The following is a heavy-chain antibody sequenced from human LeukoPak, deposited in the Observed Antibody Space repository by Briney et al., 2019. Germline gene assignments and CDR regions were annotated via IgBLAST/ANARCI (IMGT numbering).Heavy chain of an antibody. Sequence: PGGSLRLSCAASGFTSSSYSMNWVRQAPGRGLEWVSSISSSSSYIYYADSVKGRFTISRDNAKNSLYLQMNSLRAEDTAVYYCARERNGPANTLDYWGQGTLVTVSS. CDR2: ISSSSSYI. J-gene: IGHJ4*02. V-gene: IGHV3-21*01. D-gene: IGHD4/OR15-4a*01. CDR1: GFTSSSYS. CDR3: ARERNGPANTLDY.